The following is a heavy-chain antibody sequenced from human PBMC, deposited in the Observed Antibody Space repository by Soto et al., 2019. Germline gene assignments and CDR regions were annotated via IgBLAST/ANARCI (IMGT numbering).Heavy chain of an antibody. V-gene: IGHV1-18*01. CDR2: ISAYDGKT. Sequence: GASVNVSCKTPCYTFNTYVINFLLHSPGQGLELMGLISAYDGKTTYAEKFQGRVTLTTDTSTSTAYMELRSLRSDDTAIYYCAREPHEFWTSYWFDPWGQGT. CDR3: AREPHEFWTSYWFDP. CDR1: CYTFNTYV. D-gene: IGHD3-3*01. J-gene: IGHJ5*02.